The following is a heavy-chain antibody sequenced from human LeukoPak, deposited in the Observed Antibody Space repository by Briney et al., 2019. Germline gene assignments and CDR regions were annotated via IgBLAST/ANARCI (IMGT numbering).Heavy chain of an antibody. J-gene: IGHJ5*02. Sequence: SETLSLTCTVSGGSISSYYWSWVRQPPGKGLEWIGYIYYSGSTNYNPSLKSRVTISVDTSKNQFSLKLSSVTAADTAVYYCARASSGIQLWLNWFDPWGQGILVTVSS. CDR1: GGSISSYY. D-gene: IGHD5-18*01. CDR2: IYYSGST. CDR3: ARASSGIQLWLNWFDP. V-gene: IGHV4-59*01.